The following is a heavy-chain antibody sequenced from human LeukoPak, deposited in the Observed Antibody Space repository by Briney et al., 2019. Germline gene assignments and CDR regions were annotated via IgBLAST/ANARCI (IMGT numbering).Heavy chain of an antibody. CDR1: GYTFIGYY. CDR3: ARGDYSNYDREDY. CDR2: INPNSGGT. V-gene: IGHV1-2*06. Sequence: ASVKVSCKASGYTFIGYYIHWVRQAPGQGLEWMGRINPNSGGTNYAQKFQGRVTMTRDTSISTAYMELSRLRSDDTAVYYCARGDYSNYDREDYWGQGTLVTVSS. J-gene: IGHJ4*02. D-gene: IGHD4-11*01.